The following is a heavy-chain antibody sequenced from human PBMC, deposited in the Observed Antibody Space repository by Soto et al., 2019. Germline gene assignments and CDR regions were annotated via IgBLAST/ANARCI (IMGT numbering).Heavy chain of an antibody. CDR1: GFTFSSYS. V-gene: IGHV3-21*02. Sequence: EEQLVESGGGLVKPGGSLRLSCAASGFTFSSYSINWVRQAPGKGLEWASYISSSSTYISYADAVKGRFTTSRDNANNLLYLQMDSLRAEDTAVYFCSLDWLRRMDVWGKGTTVTVSS. CDR2: ISSSSTYI. D-gene: IGHD3-9*01. J-gene: IGHJ6*04. CDR3: SLDWLRRMDV.